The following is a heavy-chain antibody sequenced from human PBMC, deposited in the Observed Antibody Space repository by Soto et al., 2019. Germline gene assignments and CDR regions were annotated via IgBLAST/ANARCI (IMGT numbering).Heavy chain of an antibody. D-gene: IGHD3-9*01. Sequence: ASVKVSCKASGYTFTSYGISWVRQAPGQGLERMGWISAYNGNTNYAQKLQGRVTMTTDTSTSTAYMELRSLRSDDTAVYYCARASYYDILTGYLYYYYGMDVWGQGTTVTV. V-gene: IGHV1-18*04. CDR1: GYTFTSYG. CDR3: ARASYYDILTGYLYYYYGMDV. J-gene: IGHJ6*02. CDR2: ISAYNGNT.